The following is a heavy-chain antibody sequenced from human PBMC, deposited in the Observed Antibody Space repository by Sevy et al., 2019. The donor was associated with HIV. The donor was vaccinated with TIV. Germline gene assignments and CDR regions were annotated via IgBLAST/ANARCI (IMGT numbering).Heavy chain of an antibody. CDR1: GYSFATYW. CDR2: IYPDDSDT. CDR3: ARGARGTLPSFYYYTLIV. V-gene: IGHV5-51*01. D-gene: IGHD3-22*01. J-gene: IGHJ6*02. Sequence: GESLKISCKGSGYSFATYWIAWVRQMPGKGLEWMGIIYPDDSDTRYSPSFQGQVTISADKSISTAYLQWSTLKAYDTAKYYCARGARGTLPSFYYYTLIVWGQGTTVTVSS.